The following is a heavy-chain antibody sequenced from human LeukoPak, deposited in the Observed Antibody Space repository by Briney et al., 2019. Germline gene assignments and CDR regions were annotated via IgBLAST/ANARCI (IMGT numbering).Heavy chain of an antibody. J-gene: IGHJ4*02. D-gene: IGHD3-22*01. CDR3: AKDRTYFSDFSAYYFSPPLQHY. CDR1: GFTFSNYA. V-gene: IGHV3-23*01. CDR2: IFGSTGGT. Sequence: GGSLRLSCVASGFTFSNYAMCWVRQAPGKGLEWVSGIFGSTGGTYYADSVKGRVTISRDNSRNTVYLQMNSLRAEDTAVYYCAKDRTYFSDFSAYYFSPPLQHYWGQGTLVTVSS.